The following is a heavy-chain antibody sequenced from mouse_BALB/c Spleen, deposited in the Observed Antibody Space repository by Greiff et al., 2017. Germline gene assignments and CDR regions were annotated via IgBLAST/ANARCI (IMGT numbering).Heavy chain of an antibody. Sequence: EVQLLESGAELVKPGASVKLSCTASGFTITDSYMHWVKQRPEQGLEWIGRIDPANGNTKYDPKFQGKATITADTSSNTAYLQLSSLTSEDTAVYYCARVDDGNYVRDYWGQGTTLTVSS. CDR3: ARVDDGNYVRDY. V-gene: IGHV14-3*02. D-gene: IGHD2-1*01. J-gene: IGHJ2*01. CDR1: GFTITDSY. CDR2: IDPANGNT.